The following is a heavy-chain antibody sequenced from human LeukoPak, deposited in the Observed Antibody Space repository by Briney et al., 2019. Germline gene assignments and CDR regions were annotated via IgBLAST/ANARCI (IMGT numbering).Heavy chain of an antibody. CDR1: GSTFSSFA. J-gene: IGHJ4*02. CDR2: ISGSGGST. Sequence: QPGGSLRLSCTASGSTFSSFAMSWVRQAPGKGLEWVSGISGSGGSTYYADSVKGRFTISRDSSKNTLYLQMNSLRAEDTAVYYCAKINGKIRGAFDYWGQGAPVTVSS. D-gene: IGHD3-10*01. CDR3: AKINGKIRGAFDY. V-gene: IGHV3-23*01.